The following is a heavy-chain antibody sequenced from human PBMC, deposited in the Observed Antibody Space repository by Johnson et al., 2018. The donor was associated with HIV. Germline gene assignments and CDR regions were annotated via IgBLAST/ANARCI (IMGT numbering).Heavy chain of an antibody. D-gene: IGHD2-15*01. CDR3: ARDPNSSNCSGVTCYSAAFDI. CDR2: IKQDGSEK. V-gene: IGHV3-7*01. Sequence: VQLVESGGGLVQPGGSLRLSCAASGFTFSSYWMSWVRQAPGKGLEWVANIKQDGSEKYYVDSVKGRFTISSDNAKNSLYLQMDSLRGEDTAVYYCARDPNSSNCSGVTCYSAAFDIWGQGTMVTVSS. J-gene: IGHJ3*02. CDR1: GFTFSSYW.